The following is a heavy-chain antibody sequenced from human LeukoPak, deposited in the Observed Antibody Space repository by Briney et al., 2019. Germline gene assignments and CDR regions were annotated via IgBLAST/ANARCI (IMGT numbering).Heavy chain of an antibody. CDR2: INANSGGT. Sequence: ASLKVSCKASGYTFTGYDMHWVRQARGQGFEWMGRINANSGGTNYAQKFQGRVTMTRETSISTAYMELSRLRSDDTAVYYCARDREIAVATDAFDIWGQGTMVTVSS. J-gene: IGHJ3*02. D-gene: IGHD6-19*01. CDR3: ARDREIAVATDAFDI. CDR1: GYTFTGYD. V-gene: IGHV1-2*06.